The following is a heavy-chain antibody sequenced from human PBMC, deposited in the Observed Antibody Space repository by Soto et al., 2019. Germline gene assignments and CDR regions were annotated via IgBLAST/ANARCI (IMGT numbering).Heavy chain of an antibody. CDR3: VKDRDSNSWPSRDV. CDR2: ISPKSGSI. CDR1: GYTITRNG. V-gene: IGHV1-18*01. D-gene: IGHD3-22*01. J-gene: IGHJ6*02. Sequence: ASVKVSCKASGYTITRNGISWVRQAPGQGLEWMGWISPKSGSIKYAQKFQGRVIMTTDTSTSTAYMEVRSLRSDDTAVYYCVKDRDSNSWPSRDVWGPGTTVTVSS.